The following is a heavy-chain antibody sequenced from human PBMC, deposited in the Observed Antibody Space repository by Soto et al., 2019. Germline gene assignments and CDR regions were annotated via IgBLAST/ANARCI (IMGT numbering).Heavy chain of an antibody. D-gene: IGHD1-26*01. Sequence: PGGSLRLSCAASGFTFSSYGMHWVRQAPGKGLEWVAVISYDGSNKYYADSVKGRFTISRDNSKNTLYLQMNSLRAEDTAVYYCAKVKVGARVPKDYYGMDVWGQGTTVTVSS. CDR3: AKVKVGARVPKDYYGMDV. CDR1: GFTFSSYG. V-gene: IGHV3-30*18. CDR2: ISYDGSNK. J-gene: IGHJ6*02.